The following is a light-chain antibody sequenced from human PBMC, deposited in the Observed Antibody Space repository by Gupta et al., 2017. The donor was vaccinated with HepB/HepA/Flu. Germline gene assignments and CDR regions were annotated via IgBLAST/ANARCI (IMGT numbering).Light chain of an antibody. Sequence: EIVLTQSPGTLSLSPGERATLSCRASQSVSDNYLAWYQQKPGQAPRLLIYSATSRATGIPDRISGSGSGTDFILTISILDPEDFAVYYCQRYGSSPQTFGQGTKVEIK. CDR3: QRYGSSPQT. CDR1: QSVSDNY. J-gene: IGKJ1*01. CDR2: SAT. V-gene: IGKV3-20*01.